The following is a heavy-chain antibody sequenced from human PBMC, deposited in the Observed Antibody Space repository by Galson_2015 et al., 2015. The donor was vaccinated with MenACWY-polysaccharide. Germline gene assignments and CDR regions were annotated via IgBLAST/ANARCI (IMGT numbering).Heavy chain of an antibody. V-gene: IGHV4-61*01. D-gene: IGHD1-26*01. CDR3: AREPTYSRSFGWFDS. Sequence: SETLSLTCTVSGASVSSTTDYWSWLRQPPGKGLEWIGFMSSNGGANRNPSLKSRVTISIDTSKNQFSLRLNSVTAADTAMYYCAREPTYSRSFGWFDSWGQGTLVTVSP. J-gene: IGHJ5*01. CDR1: GASVSSTTDY. CDR2: MSSNGGA.